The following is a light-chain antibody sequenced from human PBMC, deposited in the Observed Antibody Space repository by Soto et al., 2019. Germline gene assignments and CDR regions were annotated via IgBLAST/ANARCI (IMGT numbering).Light chain of an antibody. V-gene: IGKV3-15*01. CDR1: QSINND. J-gene: IGKJ5*01. CDR2: GSS. CDR3: QQSDNWPPIT. Sequence: EVVITQGPATLSVSPGERAALSWMASQSINNDLAWYQHKPGQSPRLLIYGSSTRAIGVPARFSGSGSGTEFTLTIDSLQSDDFAVYYCQQSDNWPPITFGQGTRLEIK.